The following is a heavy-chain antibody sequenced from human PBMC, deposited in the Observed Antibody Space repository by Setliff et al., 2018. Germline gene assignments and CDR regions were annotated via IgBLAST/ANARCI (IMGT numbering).Heavy chain of an antibody. V-gene: IGHV4-38-2*02. CDR2: IYHSGST. CDR1: GYSISSGYY. D-gene: IGHD3-9*01. J-gene: IGHJ3*02. CDR3: VRGANDILTTYALDI. Sequence: PSETLSLTCTVSGYSISSGYYWGWIRQPPGKGLEWIGSIYHSGSTYYNPSLKSRVTISVDTSKNQFSLKLSSVTAADTAVYYCVRGANDILTTYALDIWGEGTMVTVSS.